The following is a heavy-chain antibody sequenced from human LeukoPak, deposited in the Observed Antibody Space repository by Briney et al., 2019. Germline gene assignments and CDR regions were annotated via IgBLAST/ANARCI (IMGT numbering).Heavy chain of an antibody. J-gene: IGHJ4*02. V-gene: IGHV1-8*01. CDR2: MNPNSGNT. CDR3: ARSDPDYGGNGRDY. Sequence: EASVKVSCKASGYTFTSYDINWVRQATGQGLEWMGWMNPNSGNTGYAQKFQGRVTITADKSTSTAYMELSSLRSEDTAVYYCARSDPDYGGNGRDYWGQGTLVTVSS. D-gene: IGHD4-23*01. CDR1: GYTFTSYD.